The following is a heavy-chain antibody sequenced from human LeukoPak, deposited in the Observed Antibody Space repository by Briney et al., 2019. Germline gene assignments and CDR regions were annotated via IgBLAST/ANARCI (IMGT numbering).Heavy chain of an antibody. Sequence: SETLSLTCAVYGGSFSGYYWSWIRQPPGKGLEWIGEINHSGSTNYNPSLKSRVTISVDTSKNQFSLKLSSVTAADTAVYYCARAHFLKQWLTDERDYYYYYGMDVWGQGTTVTVSS. J-gene: IGHJ6*02. CDR2: INHSGST. CDR3: ARAHFLKQWLTDERDYYYYYGMDV. CDR1: GGSFSGYY. V-gene: IGHV4-34*01. D-gene: IGHD6-19*01.